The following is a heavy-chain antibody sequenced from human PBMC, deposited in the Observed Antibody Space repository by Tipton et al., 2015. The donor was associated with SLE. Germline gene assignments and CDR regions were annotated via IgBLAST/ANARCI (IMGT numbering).Heavy chain of an antibody. J-gene: IGHJ5*02. CDR1: GYSISSGHY. CDR2: VFYSGNT. Sequence: TLSLTCTVSGYSISSGHYWGWIRQPPGKGLEWIGSVFYSGNTYYNESLQSRVTISIDTSKNHFSLKLYSVTAADTAVYYCAREDSSSWFYTRFDPWGQGTLVTVSS. V-gene: IGHV4-38-2*02. CDR3: AREDSSSWFYTRFDP. D-gene: IGHD2-2*02.